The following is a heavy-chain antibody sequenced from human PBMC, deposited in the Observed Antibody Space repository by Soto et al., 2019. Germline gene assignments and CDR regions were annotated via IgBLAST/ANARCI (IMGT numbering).Heavy chain of an antibody. Sequence: QPGGSLRLSCAASGFIFESFGMSWVRQAPGKGLEWISSISGSGFKKYYADSVKGRFTMSRVNSKSTVYLELNNLSAEDTAVYHCAKNQGVALVPLATLDWFDPWGQASLGTVSS. CDR3: AKNQGVALVPLATLDWFDP. CDR2: ISGSGFKK. D-gene: IGHD1-1*01. CDR1: GFIFESFG. V-gene: IGHV3-23*01. J-gene: IGHJ5*02.